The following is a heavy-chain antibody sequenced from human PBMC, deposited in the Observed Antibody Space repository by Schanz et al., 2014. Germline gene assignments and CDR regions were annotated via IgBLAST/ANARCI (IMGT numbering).Heavy chain of an antibody. Sequence: EAHLVESGGGLVKPGGSLRLSCAASGFGFSSYSMNWVRQAPGKGLEWVSYISGSSRTIYYADSMKGRFTVSRDNAENALYLQMNSLRAEDTGLYFCARGGSGSHYRLDYWGQGTLVTVSS. J-gene: IGHJ4*02. CDR1: GFGFSSYS. CDR2: ISGSSRTI. V-gene: IGHV3-48*01. D-gene: IGHD1-26*01. CDR3: ARGGSGSHYRLDY.